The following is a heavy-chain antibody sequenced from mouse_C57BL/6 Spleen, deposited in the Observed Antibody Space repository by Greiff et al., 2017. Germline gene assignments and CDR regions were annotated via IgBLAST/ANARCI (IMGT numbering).Heavy chain of an antibody. CDR1: GYTFTSYW. CDR2: IHPYSGST. CDR3: ANMVTTSWYFDV. D-gene: IGHD2-2*01. V-gene: IGHV1-64*01. Sequence: QVQLQQSGAELVKPGASVKLSCKASGYTFTSYWMHWVKQRPGQGLEWIGMIHPYSGSTNYNEKFKSKATLTVDKSSSTAYMQLSSLTSEDSAVYYCANMVTTSWYFDVWGTGTTVTVSS. J-gene: IGHJ1*03.